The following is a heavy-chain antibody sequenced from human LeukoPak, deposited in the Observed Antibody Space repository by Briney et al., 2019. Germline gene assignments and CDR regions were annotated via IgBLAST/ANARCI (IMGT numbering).Heavy chain of an antibody. CDR3: AGGEYSSSWTSMDV. Sequence: SETLSLTCTVSGGSISSYYWSWIRQPPGKGLEWIGYIYYSGSTNYNPSLESRVTISVDTSKKQFSLKLSSVTAADTAVYYCAGGEYSSSWTSMDVWGQGTTVTVSS. D-gene: IGHD6-13*01. CDR1: GGSISSYY. CDR2: IYYSGST. J-gene: IGHJ6*02. V-gene: IGHV4-59*08.